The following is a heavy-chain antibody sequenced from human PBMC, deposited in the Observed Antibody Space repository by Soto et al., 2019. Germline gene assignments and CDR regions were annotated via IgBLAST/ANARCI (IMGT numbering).Heavy chain of an antibody. CDR2: ISGSGGAT. D-gene: IGHD3-10*01. Sequence: PGGSLRLSCAASGFGLSSYAVSWVRQAPGKGLEWVSVISGSGGATYYADSVKGRFTISRDNSKNTLYLQMNSVRAEDTAVYYCAKKVNSGSGSQYFDYFGQGTLVTVSS. CDR1: GFGLSSYA. J-gene: IGHJ4*02. V-gene: IGHV3-23*01. CDR3: AKKVNSGSGSQYFDY.